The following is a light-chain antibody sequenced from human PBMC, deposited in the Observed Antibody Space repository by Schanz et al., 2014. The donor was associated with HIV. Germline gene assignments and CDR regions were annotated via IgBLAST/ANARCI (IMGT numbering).Light chain of an antibody. V-gene: IGLV2-14*03. CDR3: AVWDNTLRSVI. CDR1: SSDIGGYNF. CDR2: DVS. J-gene: IGLJ2*01. Sequence: QSALTQPASVSGSPGQSITISCTGTSSDIGGYNFVSWYQHHPGKAPKLMIFDVSNRPSGVSLRFSGSKSGASATLGITGLQTGDEANYYCAVWDNTLRSVIFGGGTKLTVL.